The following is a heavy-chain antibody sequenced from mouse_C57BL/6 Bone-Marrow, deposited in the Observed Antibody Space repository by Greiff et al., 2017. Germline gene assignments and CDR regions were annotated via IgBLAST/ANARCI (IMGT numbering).Heavy chain of an antibody. J-gene: IGHJ3*01. D-gene: IGHD2-5*01. V-gene: IGHV1-19*01. CDR2: INPYNGGT. Sequence: VQLQQSGPVLVKPGASVKMSCKASGYTFTDYYMNWVKQSHGKSLEWIGVINPYNGGTSYNQKFKGKATLTVDKSSSTAYMELNSLTSEDSAVYYCARESNYAWFAYWGQGTLVTVSA. CDR3: ARESNYAWFAY. CDR1: GYTFTDYY.